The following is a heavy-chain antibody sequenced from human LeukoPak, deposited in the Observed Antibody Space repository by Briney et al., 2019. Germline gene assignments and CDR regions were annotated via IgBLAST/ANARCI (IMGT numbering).Heavy chain of an antibody. CDR1: GYTFISYA. V-gene: IGHV1-3*03. J-gene: IGHJ6*03. CDR3: AREHRGYGDSFFYMDV. Sequence: GASVKVSCTASGYTFISYAMHWVRKAPGQRLEGMGWINAGNGNTKYSQEFQGRVTITRDTSASTAYMELSSLRSEDMAVYYCAREHRGYGDSFFYMDVWGKGTTVTVSS. D-gene: IGHD4-17*01. CDR2: INAGNGNT.